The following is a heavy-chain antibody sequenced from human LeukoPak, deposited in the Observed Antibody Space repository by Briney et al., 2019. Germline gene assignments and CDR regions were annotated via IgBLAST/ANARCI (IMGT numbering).Heavy chain of an antibody. CDR1: GYTFTGYY. Sequence: ASVKVSCKASGYTFTGYYMHWVRQAPGQGLEWMGRINPNSGGTYYAQKFQGRVTMTRDTSISTAYMELSRLRSDDTAVYYCAREKVRQSGMDVWGQGTTVTVSS. CDR3: AREKVRQSGMDV. D-gene: IGHD2-2*01. V-gene: IGHV1-2*06. J-gene: IGHJ6*02. CDR2: INPNSGGT.